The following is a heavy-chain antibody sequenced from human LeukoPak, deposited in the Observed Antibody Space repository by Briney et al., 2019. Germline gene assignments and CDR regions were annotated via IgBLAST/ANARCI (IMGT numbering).Heavy chain of an antibody. CDR3: ARVVYYDSSGYYLFDY. D-gene: IGHD3-22*01. CDR2: IYYSGST. J-gene: IGHJ4*02. V-gene: IGHV4-59*01. Sequence: SETLTLTCTVSGGSISSYYWSWIRQPPGKGLEWIGYIYYSGSTNYNPSLKSRVTISVDTSKNQFSLKLSSVTAADTAVYYCARVVYYDSSGYYLFDYWGQGTLVTVSS. CDR1: GGSISSYY.